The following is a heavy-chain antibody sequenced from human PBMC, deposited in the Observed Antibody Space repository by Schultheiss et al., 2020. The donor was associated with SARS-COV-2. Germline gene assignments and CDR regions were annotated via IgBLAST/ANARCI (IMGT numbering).Heavy chain of an antibody. CDR1: GGSISSSNW. CDR3: ARQSYYYDSSGYFYYFDY. V-gene: IGHV4-4*02. D-gene: IGHD3-22*01. Sequence: SETLSLTCAVSGGSISSSNWWSWVRQPPGKGLEWIGEIYHSGSTNYNPSLKSRVTISVDTSKNQFSLKLSSVTAADTAVYYCARQSYYYDSSGYFYYFDYWGQGTLVTVSS. CDR2: IYHSGST. J-gene: IGHJ4*02.